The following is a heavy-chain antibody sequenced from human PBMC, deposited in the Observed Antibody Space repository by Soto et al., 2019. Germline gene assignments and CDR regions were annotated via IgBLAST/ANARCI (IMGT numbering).Heavy chain of an antibody. CDR3: ASQMYGSNAYFDY. Sequence: PSETLSLTCTVSGGSISSNYWSWIRQPPGKGLEWIGYIYYGGSTHSNPSLKSRVIISLDTSKNQFSLKLSSVTAADTAVYYFASQMYGSNAYFDYWGQRALVTGSS. D-gene: IGHD4-17*01. CDR2: IYYGGST. V-gene: IGHV4-59*08. CDR1: GGSISSNY. J-gene: IGHJ4*02.